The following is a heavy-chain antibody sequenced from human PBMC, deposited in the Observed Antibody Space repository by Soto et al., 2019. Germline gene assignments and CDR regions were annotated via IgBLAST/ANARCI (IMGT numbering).Heavy chain of an antibody. D-gene: IGHD3-22*01. CDR1: GGTFSSYA. V-gene: IGHV1-69*13. J-gene: IGHJ4*02. CDR3: ARISDSRSQEEDY. CDR2: IIPIFGTA. Sequence: SVKVSCKASGGTFSSYAISWVRQAPGQGLEWMGGIIPIFGTANYAQKFQGRVTITADESTSTAYMEMSSLRSEDTVVYYCARISDSRSQEEDYWGQGTLVTVSS.